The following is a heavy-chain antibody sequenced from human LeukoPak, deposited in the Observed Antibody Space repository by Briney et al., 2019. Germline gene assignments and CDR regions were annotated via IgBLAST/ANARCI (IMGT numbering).Heavy chain of an antibody. CDR3: ARRSMDTAMVKSWFDP. CDR1: GGSISSGGYY. J-gene: IGHJ5*02. Sequence: SETLSLTCTVSGGSISSGGYYWSWIRQHPGKGLEWIAYIYYSGSTYYNPSLKSRVTISVDTSKNQFSLKLSSVTAADTAVYYCARRSMDTAMVKSWFDPWGQGTLVTVSS. CDR2: IYYSGST. V-gene: IGHV4-31*03. D-gene: IGHD5-18*01.